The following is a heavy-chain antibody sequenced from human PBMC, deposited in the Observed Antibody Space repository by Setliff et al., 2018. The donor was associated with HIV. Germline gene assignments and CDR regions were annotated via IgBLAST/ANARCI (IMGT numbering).Heavy chain of an antibody. Sequence: PSETLSLTCTVSGGSISSGSYYWSWIRQPAGKGLEWIGRIYTSGSTNYNPSLKSRVTISVDTSKNQFSLNLSSVTAADTAVYYCAREIVNDYNFWSGYYYYYYGMDVWGQGTTVTVSS. V-gene: IGHV4-61*02. CDR1: GGSISSGSYY. CDR3: AREIVNDYNFWSGYYYYYYGMDV. CDR2: IYTSGST. D-gene: IGHD3-3*01. J-gene: IGHJ6*02.